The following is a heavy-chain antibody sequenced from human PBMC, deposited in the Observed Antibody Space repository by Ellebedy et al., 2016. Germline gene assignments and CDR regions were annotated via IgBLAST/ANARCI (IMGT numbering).Heavy chain of an antibody. Sequence: GSLRLSXTVSGGSISSSSYYWGWIRQPPGKGLEWIGSIYYSGSTYYNPSLKSRVTISVDTSKNQFSLKLSSVTAADTAVYYCARDGSEWSRDYWGQGTLVTVSS. CDR2: IYYSGST. V-gene: IGHV4-39*02. CDR1: GGSISSSSYY. D-gene: IGHD3-3*01. J-gene: IGHJ4*02. CDR3: ARDGSEWSRDY.